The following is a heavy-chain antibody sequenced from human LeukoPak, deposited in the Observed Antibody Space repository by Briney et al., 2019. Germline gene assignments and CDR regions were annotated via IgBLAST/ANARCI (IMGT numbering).Heavy chain of an antibody. V-gene: IGHV4-39*07. CDR2: IYYSGST. CDR3: ARGYWYGFDY. J-gene: IGHJ4*02. D-gene: IGHD2-8*02. CDR1: GGSISSSSYH. Sequence: SETLSLTCTVSGGSISSSSYHWGWIRQPPGKGLEWIGSIYYSGSTYYNPSLKSRVTISVDTSKNQFSLKLSSVTAADTAVYYCARGYWYGFDYWGQGTLVTVSS.